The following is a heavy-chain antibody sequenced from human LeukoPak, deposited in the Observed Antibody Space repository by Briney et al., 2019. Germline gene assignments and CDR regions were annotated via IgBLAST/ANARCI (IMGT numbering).Heavy chain of an antibody. CDR1: GGSFSGYY. V-gene: IGHV4-34*01. D-gene: IGHD1-26*01. CDR3: ATRGSYLRYYGMDV. J-gene: IGHJ6*02. CDR2: INHSGST. Sequence: SETLSLTCAVYGGSFSGYYWSWIRQPPGKGLEWIGEINHSGSTNYNPSLKSRVTISVDTSKDQFSLKLSSVTAADTAVYYCATRGSYLRYYGMDVWGQGTTVTVSS.